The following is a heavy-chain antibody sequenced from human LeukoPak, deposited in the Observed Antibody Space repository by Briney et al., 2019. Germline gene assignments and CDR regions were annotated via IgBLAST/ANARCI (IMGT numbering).Heavy chain of an antibody. Sequence: QSGGSPRLSCAASGFTFSSMHWVRQAPGKGLEWVAFIRYDGSNKYYADSVKGRFTISRDNSKNTLYLQMNSLRAEDTAVYYCAKVQVVRGVNYYYYYMDVWGKGTTVTISS. CDR2: IRYDGSNK. D-gene: IGHD3-10*01. J-gene: IGHJ6*03. CDR1: GFTFSS. CDR3: AKVQVVRGVNYYYYYMDV. V-gene: IGHV3-30*02.